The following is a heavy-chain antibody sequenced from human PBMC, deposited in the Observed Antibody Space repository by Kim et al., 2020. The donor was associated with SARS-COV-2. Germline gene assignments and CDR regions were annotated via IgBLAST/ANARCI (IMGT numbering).Heavy chain of an antibody. Sequence: SGSTNYNPSLKSRVTISVDTSKNQFSLKLSSVTAADTAVYYCARETREPHWGQGTLVTVSS. CDR3: ARETREPH. D-gene: IGHD1-26*01. J-gene: IGHJ4*02. V-gene: IGHV4-34*01. CDR2: SGST.